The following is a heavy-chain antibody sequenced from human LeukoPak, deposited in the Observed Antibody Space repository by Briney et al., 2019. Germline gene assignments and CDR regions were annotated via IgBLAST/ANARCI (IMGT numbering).Heavy chain of an antibody. CDR2: IYYSGST. V-gene: IGHV4-39*01. J-gene: IGHJ4*02. Sequence: SETLSLTCTVSGGSISSNDYYWDWIRQPPGMGLEYIGSIYYSGSTYYNPSLKSRVTISVDTSKNQFSLKLSSVTAADTAVYSCARHRGSSSLFDYWGQGTLVTVSS. CDR3: ARHRGSSSLFDY. D-gene: IGHD6-6*01. CDR1: GGSISSNDYY.